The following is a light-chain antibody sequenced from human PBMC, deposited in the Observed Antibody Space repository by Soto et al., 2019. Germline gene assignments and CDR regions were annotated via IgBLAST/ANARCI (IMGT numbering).Light chain of an antibody. CDR1: NRDVGAYKY. CDR2: EVD. Sequence: QSVLTQPPSASGSPGQSLTISCKGSNRDVGAYKYVSWYQQRPGTAPKMIIFEVDKRTSGVPNRFSGSRYGDKASLNVSGLQTEAEGLYYCAAHAGGNTWLFGGGTTVTVL. CDR3: AAHAGGNTWL. J-gene: IGLJ3*02. V-gene: IGLV2-8*01.